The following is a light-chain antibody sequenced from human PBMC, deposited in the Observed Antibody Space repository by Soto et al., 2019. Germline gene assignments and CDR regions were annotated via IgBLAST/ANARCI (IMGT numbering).Light chain of an antibody. J-gene: IGLJ2*01. CDR2: GNS. CDR3: QSYDSSLSGNVV. Sequence: QSVLTQSPSVSGAPGQRVTISCTGSSSNIGAGYDVHWYQQLPGTAPKLLIYGNSNRPSGVPDRFSGSKSGTSASLAITGLEYEYEADYYGQSYDSSLSGNVVFGGGTTLTVL. V-gene: IGLV1-40*01. CDR1: SSNIGAGYD.